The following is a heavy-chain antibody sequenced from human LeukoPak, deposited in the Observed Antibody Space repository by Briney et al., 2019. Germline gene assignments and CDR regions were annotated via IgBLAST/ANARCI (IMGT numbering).Heavy chain of an antibody. Sequence: GGSLRLSCAASGFTFSSYWMSWVRQAPGKGLEWVANIKQDGSEKYYVDSVKGRFTISRDNAKNSLYLQMNSLRAEDTAVYYCARSQQLVSYYYYYMDVWGKGTTVTISS. D-gene: IGHD6-13*01. V-gene: IGHV3-7*01. CDR2: IKQDGSEK. J-gene: IGHJ6*03. CDR1: GFTFSSYW. CDR3: ARSQQLVSYYYYYMDV.